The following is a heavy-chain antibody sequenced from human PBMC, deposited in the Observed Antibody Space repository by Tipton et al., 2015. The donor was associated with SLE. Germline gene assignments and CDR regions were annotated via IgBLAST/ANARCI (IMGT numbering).Heavy chain of an antibody. V-gene: IGHV4-61*03. J-gene: IGHJ4*02. CDR2: VHYSGST. D-gene: IGHD5-18*01. CDR3: AGTLDTTMGPFDC. CDR1: GDSISANSYH. Sequence: GLVKPSETLSLICTVSGDSISANSYHWGWVRQPPGKGLEWIGFVHYSGSTSYNPSLQSRVTISVDTSKNHFSLKVTSVTAADTAVYYCAGTLDTTMGPFDCWGQGTLVTVSS.